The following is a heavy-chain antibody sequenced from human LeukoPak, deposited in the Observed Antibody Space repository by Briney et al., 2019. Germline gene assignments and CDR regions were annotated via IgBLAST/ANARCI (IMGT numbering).Heavy chain of an antibody. CDR1: GYTFTTYD. CDR3: ARVAGSIDY. J-gene: IGHJ4*02. CDR2: TNPNSGHT. Sequence: ASVKVSCKASGYTFTTYDINWVRQTTGQGLEWMGWTNPNSGHTGYAQKLQGRLTITRDTSISTAYMELSSLRSEDTAVYYCARVAGSIDYWGQGTLVTVSS. D-gene: IGHD6-19*01. V-gene: IGHV1-8*03.